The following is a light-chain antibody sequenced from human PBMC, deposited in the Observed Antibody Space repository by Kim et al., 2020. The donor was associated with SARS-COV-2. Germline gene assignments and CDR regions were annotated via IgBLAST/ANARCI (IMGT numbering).Light chain of an antibody. CDR3: QAWDSSTSVV. CDR2: QDD. V-gene: IGLV3-1*01. J-gene: IGLJ2*01. Sequence: VSPGQTASIACSGDKLGDKYVSWYHQKPGQSPVVVIYQDDKRPSGIPERCSGSNSGNTATLTISGTQAMDEADYYCQAWDSSTSVVFGGGTQLTVL. CDR1: KLGDKY.